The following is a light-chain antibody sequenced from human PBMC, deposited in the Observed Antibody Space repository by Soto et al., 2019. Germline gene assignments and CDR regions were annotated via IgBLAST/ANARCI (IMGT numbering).Light chain of an antibody. J-gene: IGKJ1*01. Sequence: DIQMTQSPSTLSASVRDRVAITCRASQHISTWLAWYQQKPGKAPKLLIYKASSLESGVPLRFSGSGSGTEFTLTISSLQPDDFATYYCQQYHSYSWTFGQGTKVDIK. CDR2: KAS. V-gene: IGKV1-5*03. CDR3: QQYHSYSWT. CDR1: QHISTW.